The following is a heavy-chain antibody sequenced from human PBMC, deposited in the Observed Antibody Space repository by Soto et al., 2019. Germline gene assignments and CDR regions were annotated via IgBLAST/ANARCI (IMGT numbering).Heavy chain of an antibody. Sequence: GASVKVSCKASGGTFSSYAISWVRQAPGQGLEWMGGIIPIFGTANYAQKFQGRVTITADESTSTAYMELSSLRSEDTAVYYCARAGYCSGGSCYYDYWGQGTLVTVSS. D-gene: IGHD2-15*01. CDR1: GGTFSSYA. CDR2: IIPIFGTA. V-gene: IGHV1-69*13. J-gene: IGHJ4*02. CDR3: ARAGYCSGGSCYYDY.